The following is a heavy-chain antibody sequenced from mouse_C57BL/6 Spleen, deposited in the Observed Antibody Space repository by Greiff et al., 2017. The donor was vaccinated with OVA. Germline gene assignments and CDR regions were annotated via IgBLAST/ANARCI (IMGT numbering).Heavy chain of an antibody. J-gene: IGHJ3*01. Sequence: QVQLQQSGPELVKPGASVKISCKASGYAFSSSWMNWVKQRPGKGLEWIGRIYPGDGDTNYNGKVKGKATLTADKSSSTAYMQLSSLTSEDSAVYFCARSSLTGTLFAYWGQGTLVTVSA. CDR1: GYAFSSSW. D-gene: IGHD4-1*01. CDR2: IYPGDGDT. CDR3: ARSSLTGTLFAY. V-gene: IGHV1-82*01.